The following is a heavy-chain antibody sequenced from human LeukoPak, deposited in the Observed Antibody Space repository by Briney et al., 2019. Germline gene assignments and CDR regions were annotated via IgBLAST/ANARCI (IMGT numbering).Heavy chain of an antibody. J-gene: IGHJ3*01. CDR2: VYYIGNP. CDR1: GGSISDYF. D-gene: IGHD3-16*01. Sequence: ETLSLTCSVSGGSISDYFWGWIRQSPGKGLEWIGHVYYIGNPTCSPSLKSRVSILVDTSKNRFSLELSSVTAADTAVYYCARRFRTGGDLHHDAYDVWGQGTVVTVSS. CDR3: ARRFRTGGDLHHDAYDV. V-gene: IGHV4-59*12.